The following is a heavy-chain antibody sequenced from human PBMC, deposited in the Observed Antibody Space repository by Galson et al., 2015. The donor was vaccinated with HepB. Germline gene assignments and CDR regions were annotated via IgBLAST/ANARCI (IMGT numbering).Heavy chain of an antibody. V-gene: IGHV3-64D*06. J-gene: IGHJ4*02. Sequence: SLRLSCAASGFTFSRYGMHWVRQAPGKGLEYVSGITDTGGNTNHAESVKGRFIISRDNSKNTLYLQMSSLRVEDTAVYYCVKDIAARRAVLEYWGQGTLVTVSS. CDR3: VKDIAARRAVLEY. CDR2: ITDTGGNT. CDR1: GFTFSRYG. D-gene: IGHD6-6*01.